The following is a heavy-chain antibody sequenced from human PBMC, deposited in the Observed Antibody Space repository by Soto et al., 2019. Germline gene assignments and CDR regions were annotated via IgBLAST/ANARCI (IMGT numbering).Heavy chain of an antibody. CDR2: IWYDGSNK. V-gene: IGHV3-33*01. CDR3: ARDLSGDSRGP. Sequence: QVQLVESGGGVVQPGRSLRLSCAASGFTFSNYGMHWVRQAPGKGLEWVAVIWYDGSNKYYADSVKGRFTISRDNSKNTLDLQMNSLRAEDTAVYYCARDLSGDSRGPWGQGPLVTVSS. D-gene: IGHD3-22*01. J-gene: IGHJ5*02. CDR1: GFTFSNYG.